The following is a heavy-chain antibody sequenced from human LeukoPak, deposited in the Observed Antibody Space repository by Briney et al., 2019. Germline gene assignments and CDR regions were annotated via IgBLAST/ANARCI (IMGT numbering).Heavy chain of an antibody. CDR3: TRVSTTDDY. Sequence: GGSLRLSCADSGFAFSRYWMHWVRQAPGKGLVWVSRINSDGRSAVYADSVKGRFTISRDNAKNTLYLQMDSLRAEDTAVYYCTRVSTTDDYWGQGTLVTVSS. J-gene: IGHJ4*02. CDR2: INSDGRSA. V-gene: IGHV3-74*01. D-gene: IGHD2/OR15-2a*01. CDR1: GFAFSRYW.